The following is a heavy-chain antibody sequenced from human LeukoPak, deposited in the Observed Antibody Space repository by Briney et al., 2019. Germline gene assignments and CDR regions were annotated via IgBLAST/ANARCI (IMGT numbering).Heavy chain of an antibody. J-gene: IGHJ3*02. CDR3: ARGISRSVAFDI. D-gene: IGHD2-15*01. CDR1: EFTFTTYG. Sequence: GGSLRLSCAASEFTFTTYGMHWVRQAPGKGLEWVALIYYDGSNIYYADYVKGRFTISRDISKNTLYLQMDSLRAEDTAVYYCARGISRSVAFDIWGQGTMVTVSS. CDR2: IYYDGSNI. V-gene: IGHV3-33*01.